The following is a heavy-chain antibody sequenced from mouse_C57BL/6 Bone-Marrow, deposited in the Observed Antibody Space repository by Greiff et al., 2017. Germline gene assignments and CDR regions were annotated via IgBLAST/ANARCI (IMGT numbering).Heavy chain of an antibody. D-gene: IGHD2-3*01. CDR3: ARDDDGYSDY. Sequence: QVQLQQSGAELVKPGASVKLSCKASGYTFTSYWMHWVKQRPGQGLEWIGMIHPTSGSTNYNEKFKSKATLTVDKSSSTAYMQLSSLTSEDSAVYYCARDDDGYSDYWGQGTTLTVSS. CDR2: IHPTSGST. V-gene: IGHV1-64*01. J-gene: IGHJ2*01. CDR1: GYTFTSYW.